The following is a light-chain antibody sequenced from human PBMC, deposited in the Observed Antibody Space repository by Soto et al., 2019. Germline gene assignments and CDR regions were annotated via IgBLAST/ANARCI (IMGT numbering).Light chain of an antibody. CDR1: QSISSW. CDR3: QQYNSYSRT. J-gene: IGKJ1*01. CDR2: DAS. Sequence: DIQMTQSPSTLSASVGDRVTITCRASQSISSWLAWYQQKPGKAPKLLIYDASSLGSGVPSRFSGSGSWTKFTLTISSLQADDFSTFFFQQYNSYSRTFGQGTKVEIK. V-gene: IGKV1-5*01.